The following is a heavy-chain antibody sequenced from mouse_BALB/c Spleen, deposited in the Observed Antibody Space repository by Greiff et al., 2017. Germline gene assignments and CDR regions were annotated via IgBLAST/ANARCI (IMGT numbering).Heavy chain of an antibody. J-gene: IGHJ1*01. CDR2: IDPANGNT. CDR3: ARDDYAWYFDV. D-gene: IGHD2-4*01. Sequence: VQLKQSGAELVKPGASVKLSCTASGFNIKDTYMHWVKQRPEQGLEWIGRIDPANGNTKYDPKFQGKATITADTSSNTAYLQLSSLTSEDTAVYYCARDDYAWYFDVWGAGTTVTVSS. CDR1: GFNIKDTY. V-gene: IGHV14-3*02.